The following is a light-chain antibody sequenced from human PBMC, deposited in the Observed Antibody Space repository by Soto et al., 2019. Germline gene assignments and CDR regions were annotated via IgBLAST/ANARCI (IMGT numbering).Light chain of an antibody. CDR2: ENN. V-gene: IGLV1-51*02. Sequence: QSVLTQPPSVSAAPGQTVTISCSGSSSNIGDNYVSWYQHLPGTAPKLLIYENNKRPSGIPDRFSGSKSGTSATLGITGLQTGDEADYYCGTWDNSLSAGVFGGGTKLTVL. J-gene: IGLJ2*01. CDR1: SSNIGDNY. CDR3: GTWDNSLSAGV.